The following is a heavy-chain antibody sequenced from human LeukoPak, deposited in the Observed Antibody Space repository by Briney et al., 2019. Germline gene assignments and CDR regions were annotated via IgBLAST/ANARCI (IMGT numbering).Heavy chain of an antibody. Sequence: PGGSLRLSCAASGFTFSSYEMNWVRQAPGKGLEWVSYISSSGSTIYYADSVKGRFTISRDYAKNSLYLQMNSLRAEDTAVYYCASLTDLEGYFQHWGQGTLVTVSS. CDR3: ASLTDLEGYFQH. V-gene: IGHV3-48*03. J-gene: IGHJ1*01. CDR2: ISSSGSTI. D-gene: IGHD1-1*01. CDR1: GFTFSSYE.